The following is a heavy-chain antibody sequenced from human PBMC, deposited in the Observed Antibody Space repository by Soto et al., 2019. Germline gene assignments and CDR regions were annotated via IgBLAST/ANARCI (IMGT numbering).Heavy chain of an antibody. J-gene: IGHJ4*02. D-gene: IGHD3-22*01. CDR2: FDPEDGET. V-gene: IGHV1-24*01. CDR3: ARHKRSYDSSGYYYEDYFDY. Sequence: ASVKVSCKVSGYTLTELSMHWVRQAPGKGLEWMGGFDPEDGETIYAQKFQGRVTMTEDTSTDTAYMELSSLRSEDTAMYYCARHKRSYDSSGYYYEDYFDYWGQGTLVTVSS. CDR1: GYTLTELS.